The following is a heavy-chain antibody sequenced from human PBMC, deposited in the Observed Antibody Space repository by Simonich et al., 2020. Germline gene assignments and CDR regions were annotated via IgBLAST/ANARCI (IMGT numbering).Heavy chain of an antibody. D-gene: IGHD3-10*01. CDR2: IIPILGLA. CDR3: ARTNTMRELDTMVRGVDYFDY. V-gene: IGHV1-69*09. Sequence: QVQLVQSGAEVKEPGSSVKVSCKASGGTFSRYAISWVRQAPGQGLDWMVGIIPILGLANNAQKFQVGVTITADKSTSTAYMELSSLRSEDTAVYYCARTNTMRELDTMVRGVDYFDYWGQGTLVTVSS. J-gene: IGHJ4*02. CDR1: GGTFSRYA.